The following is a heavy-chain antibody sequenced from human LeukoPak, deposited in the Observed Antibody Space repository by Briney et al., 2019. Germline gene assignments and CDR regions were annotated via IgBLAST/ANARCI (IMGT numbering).Heavy chain of an antibody. V-gene: IGHV4-59*01. CDR2: IHYSGST. CDR1: GGSISSYY. D-gene: IGHD3-3*01. Sequence: PSETLSHTCTVSGGSISSYYWSWIRQPPGKGLEWIGYIHYSGSTNYNPSLKSRVTISVDTSKNQFYLKLSSVTAADTAVYYCARADDFWSGYYEYDAFDIWGQGTMVTVSS. J-gene: IGHJ3*02. CDR3: ARADDFWSGYYEYDAFDI.